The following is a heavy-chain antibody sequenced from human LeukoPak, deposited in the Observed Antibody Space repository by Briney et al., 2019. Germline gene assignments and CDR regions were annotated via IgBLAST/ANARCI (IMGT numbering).Heavy chain of an antibody. Sequence: SQTLSLTCTVSGGSISSGDYYWSWIRQPPGKGLEWIGYINYSGSTYYNPSLKSRVTISVDTSQNQFSLKLSSVTAADTAVYYCARDEAIFGAGYYYAMDVWGQGTTVTVSS. CDR2: INYSGST. CDR3: ARDEAIFGAGYYYAMDV. CDR1: GGSISSGDYY. D-gene: IGHD3-3*01. J-gene: IGHJ6*02. V-gene: IGHV4-30-4*01.